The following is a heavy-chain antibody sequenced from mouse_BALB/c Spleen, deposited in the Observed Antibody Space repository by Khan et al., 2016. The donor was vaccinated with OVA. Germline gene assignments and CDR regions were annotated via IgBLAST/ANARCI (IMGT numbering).Heavy chain of an antibody. CDR2: ISSDSNTI. CDR1: GFTFTSYG. D-gene: IGHD1-1*01. J-gene: IGHJ2*01. CDR3: ATSYFYGYYFDY. Sequence: EVQLVESEGGLVQSGGSRKLSCAASGFTFTSYGMHWIRQAPEKGLEWVAYISSDSNTIYYADTVKGRFTISRDNPKNTLFLQMTSLRSGDTAMYFCATSYFYGYYFDYWGQGTILTGSS. V-gene: IGHV5-17*02.